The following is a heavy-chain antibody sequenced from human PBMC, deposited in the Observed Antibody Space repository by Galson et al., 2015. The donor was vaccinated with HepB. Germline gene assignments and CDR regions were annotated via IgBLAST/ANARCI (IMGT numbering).Heavy chain of an antibody. CDR3: ARDSPVAGTGDAY. Sequence: SLRLSCAASGFTFSSYSMNWVRQAPGKGLEWVSYISSSGSTIYYADSVKGRFTISRDNAKNSLYLQMNSLRAEDTAVYYCARDSPVAGTGDAYWGQGTLVTVPS. D-gene: IGHD6-19*01. CDR1: GFTFSSYS. CDR2: ISSSGSTI. V-gene: IGHV3-48*04. J-gene: IGHJ4*02.